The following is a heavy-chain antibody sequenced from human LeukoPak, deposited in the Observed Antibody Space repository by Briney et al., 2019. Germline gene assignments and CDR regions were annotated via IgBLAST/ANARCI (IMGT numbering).Heavy chain of an antibody. V-gene: IGHV3-21*01. D-gene: IGHD2-2*01. Sequence: SGGSLRLSCAASGFTFSSYSMNWVRQAPGKGLEWVSSISSSSSYIYYADSVKGRFTISRDNAKNSLYLQKNSLRAEDTAVYYCARDSFAYSGVVVPVYYYYGMDVWGQGTTVTVSS. CDR3: ARDSFAYSGVVVPVYYYYGMDV. CDR1: GFTFSSYS. J-gene: IGHJ6*02. CDR2: ISSSSSYI.